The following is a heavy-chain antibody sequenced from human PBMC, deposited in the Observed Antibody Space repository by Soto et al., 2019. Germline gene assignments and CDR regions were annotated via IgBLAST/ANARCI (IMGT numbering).Heavy chain of an antibody. CDR3: AKRAIQLWLSSH. CDR2: IHSDGSIT. CDR1: GFTFSSYW. V-gene: IGHV3-74*01. Sequence: GGSLRLSCAASGFTFSSYWMHWARQAPGKGLVWVSRIHSDGSITSYADSVKGRFTISRDNAKNTLYLQMNSLRAEDTAVYYCAKRAIQLWLSSHWGQGTLVTVSS. J-gene: IGHJ1*01. D-gene: IGHD5-18*01.